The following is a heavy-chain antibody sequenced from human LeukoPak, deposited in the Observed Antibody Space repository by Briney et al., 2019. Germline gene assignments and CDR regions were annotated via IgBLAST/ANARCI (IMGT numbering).Heavy chain of an antibody. Sequence: PSETLSLTCTVSGGSIRSYYWSWIRQPPGKGLEWIGYIYYSGSTNYNPSLKSRVTISVDTSKNQFSLKRSSVTAADTAVYYCARDGIWGQGTMATVSS. CDR2: IYYSGST. CDR3: ARDGI. V-gene: IGHV4-59*01. J-gene: IGHJ3*02. CDR1: GGSIRSYY.